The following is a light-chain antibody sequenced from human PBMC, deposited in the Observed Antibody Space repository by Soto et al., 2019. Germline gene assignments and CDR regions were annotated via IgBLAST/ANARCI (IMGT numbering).Light chain of an antibody. Sequence: DIQMTQSPSSLSASVGDRVTITCQASQDISNYLHWYQQKPGKAPKHLIYDASNLETGVPSRFSGSGSVTDFTFTISSLQPEDIATYYCQQYDNHPPYTFGQGTKLEIK. CDR2: DAS. CDR3: QQYDNHPPYT. V-gene: IGKV1-33*01. J-gene: IGKJ2*01. CDR1: QDISNY.